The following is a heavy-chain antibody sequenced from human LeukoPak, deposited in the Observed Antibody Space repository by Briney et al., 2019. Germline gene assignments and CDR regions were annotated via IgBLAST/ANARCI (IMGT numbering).Heavy chain of an antibody. J-gene: IGHJ4*02. CDR2: INHSGST. V-gene: IGHV4-34*01. D-gene: IGHD3-10*01. CDR3: ARGRGY. CDR1: GGSFSGYY. Sequence: PSETLSLTCADYGGSFSGYYWSWIRQPPGKGLEWIGEINHSGSTNYNPSLKSRVTISVDTSKNQFSLKLSSVTAADTAVYYCARGRGYWGQGTLVTVSS.